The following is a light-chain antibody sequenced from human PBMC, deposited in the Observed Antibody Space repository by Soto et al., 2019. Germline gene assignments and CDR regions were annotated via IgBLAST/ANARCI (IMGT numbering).Light chain of an antibody. V-gene: IGKV3-20*01. CDR3: QQYGSSLYT. CDR2: APS. Sequence: EIVLTQSPGTLSLSPGERATLSCRAGQTVNNNYVAWYQQKSGQAPRLLIFAPSSRATAIPDRFSGTGSGTAFTLPISRLDLKDFAVYSCQQYGSSLYTFGQETKLETK. J-gene: IGKJ2*01. CDR1: QTVNNNY.